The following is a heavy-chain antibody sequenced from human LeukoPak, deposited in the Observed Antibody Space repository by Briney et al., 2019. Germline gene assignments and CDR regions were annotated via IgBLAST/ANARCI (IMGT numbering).Heavy chain of an antibody. Sequence: SETLSLTCTVSGGSISSSSYYWGWIRQPPGKGLEWIGSIYYSGSTYYNPSLKSRVTISVDTSKNQFSLKVSSVTAADTAVYYCARDYDSSGWDYWGQGTLVTVSS. V-gene: IGHV4-39*02. D-gene: IGHD3-22*01. CDR1: GGSISSSSYY. J-gene: IGHJ4*02. CDR3: ARDYDSSGWDY. CDR2: IYYSGST.